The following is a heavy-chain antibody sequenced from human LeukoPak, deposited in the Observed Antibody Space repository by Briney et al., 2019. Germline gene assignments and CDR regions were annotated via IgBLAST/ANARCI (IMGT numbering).Heavy chain of an antibody. Sequence: GGSLRLSCAASGFTFSSYGMHWVRQSPGKGLEWVAVISYDGSNKYYADSVKGRFTISRDNSKNTLYLQMNSLRAEDTSVYYCAKDGLGGYSYGLIYYYYYGMGVWRQGTTVTVSS. V-gene: IGHV3-30*18. CDR3: AKDGLGGYSYGLIYYYYYGMGV. D-gene: IGHD5-18*01. CDR1: GFTFSSYG. J-gene: IGHJ6*02. CDR2: ISYDGSNK.